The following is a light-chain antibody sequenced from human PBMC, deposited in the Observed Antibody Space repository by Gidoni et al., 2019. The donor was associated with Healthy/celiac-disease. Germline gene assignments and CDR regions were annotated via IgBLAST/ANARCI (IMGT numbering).Light chain of an antibody. CDR2: GAS. J-gene: IGKJ4*01. V-gene: IGKV3-15*01. CDR3: QQYNNWLSLT. Sequence: EIVLTQSPATLSVSPGERATPSCRASQSVSSNLAWYQQKPGQAPRLLIYGASTRATGIPARFSGSGSGTEFTLTISSLQSEDFAVYYCQQYNNWLSLTFXGXTKVEIK. CDR1: QSVSSN.